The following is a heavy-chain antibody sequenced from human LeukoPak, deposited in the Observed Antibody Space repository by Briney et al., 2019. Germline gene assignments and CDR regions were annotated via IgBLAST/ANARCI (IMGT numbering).Heavy chain of an antibody. CDR1: GGSISTHY. CDR3: ARGGNYWPQWWFDP. Sequence: SETLSLTCTVSGGSISTHYWSWIRQPLGKGLEWIGYIYYTGSTSYNPSLKSRVTMSLDASKNQFSLELNSVTPADTAVYYCARGGNYWPQWWFDPWGRGTLVSVSS. V-gene: IGHV4-59*11. D-gene: IGHD1-26*01. CDR2: IYYTGST. J-gene: IGHJ5*02.